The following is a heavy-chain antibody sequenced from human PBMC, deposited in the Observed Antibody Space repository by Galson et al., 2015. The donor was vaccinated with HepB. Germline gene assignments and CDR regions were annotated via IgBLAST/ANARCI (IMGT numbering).Heavy chain of an antibody. J-gene: IGHJ6*02. CDR1: GGSVSSDKSY. CDR3: AKGRHGAGSYGMDF. Sequence: TLSLTCSVSGGSVSSDKSYWAWIRQPPGKGLEWLGTIYSSGDTYYISSLKSRIKTSVDTSKNEFSLNLKSVRAVDTAVYYCAKGRHGAGSYGMDFWGQGTTVTVSS. CDR2: IYSSGDT. D-gene: IGHD3-10*01. V-gene: IGHV4-39*07.